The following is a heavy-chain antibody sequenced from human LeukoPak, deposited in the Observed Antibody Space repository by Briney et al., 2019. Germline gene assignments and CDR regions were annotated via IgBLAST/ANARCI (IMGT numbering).Heavy chain of an antibody. CDR1: GYTFTSYG. CDR3: ARDQGPVHYYDSSGTPGY. D-gene: IGHD3-22*01. V-gene: IGHV1-18*01. J-gene: IGHJ4*02. Sequence: GASVKVSCKASGYTFTSYGISWVRQAPGQGLEWMGWISAYNGNTNYAQKLQGRVTITRDTSASTAYMELSSLRTEDTAVYYCARDQGPVHYYDSSGTPGYWGQGTLVTVSS. CDR2: ISAYNGNT.